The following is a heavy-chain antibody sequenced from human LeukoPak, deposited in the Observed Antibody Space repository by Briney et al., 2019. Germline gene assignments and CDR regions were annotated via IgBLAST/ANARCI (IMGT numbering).Heavy chain of an antibody. CDR2: TYYRPKWYN. D-gene: IGHD6-19*01. J-gene: IGHJ4*02. Sequence: SQTLSLTCAISGDSVSSNSVAWHWIRQSPSRGLEWLGRTYYRPKWYNDYAVSVKSRITTNPDTSKNQFSLQLNSVPPEDTAVYYCARVGRSCWYPIDYWGQGTLVTVSS. CDR3: ARVGRSCWYPIDY. V-gene: IGHV6-1*01. CDR1: GDSVSSNSVA.